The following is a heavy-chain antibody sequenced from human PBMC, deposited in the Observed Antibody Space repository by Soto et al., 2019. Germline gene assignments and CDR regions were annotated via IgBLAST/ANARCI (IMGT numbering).Heavy chain of an antibody. CDR2: ISYDGSNK. CDR1: GFTFSSYA. Sequence: QVQLVESGGGVVQPGRSLRLSCAASGFTFSSYAMHWVRQAPGKGLEWVAVISYDGSNKYYADSVKGRFTISRDNSKNTLYLQMNSLRAEDTAVYYCARDHVDFLEWLRALGYYFDYWGQGTLVTVSS. J-gene: IGHJ4*02. D-gene: IGHD3-3*01. CDR3: ARDHVDFLEWLRALGYYFDY. V-gene: IGHV3-30-3*01.